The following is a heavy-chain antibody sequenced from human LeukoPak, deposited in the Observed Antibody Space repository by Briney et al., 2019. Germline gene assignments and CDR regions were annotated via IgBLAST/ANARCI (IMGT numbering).Heavy chain of an antibody. J-gene: IGHJ4*02. CDR1: GFTFTSSA. D-gene: IGHD3-22*01. Sequence: ASVKVSCKASGFTFTSSAMQWVRQARGQRLEWIGWIAVGSGNTNYAQKLQGRVTMTTDTSTSTAYMELSSLRSEDTAVYYCARDRGPPMVVVDYWGQGTLVTVSS. CDR3: ARDRGPPMVVVDY. V-gene: IGHV1-58*02. CDR2: IAVGSGNT.